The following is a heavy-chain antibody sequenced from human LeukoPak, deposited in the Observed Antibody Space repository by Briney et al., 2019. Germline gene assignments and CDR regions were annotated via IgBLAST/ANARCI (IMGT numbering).Heavy chain of an antibody. D-gene: IGHD2-15*01. CDR3: AGRDVVAKKYYFDY. J-gene: IGHJ4*02. V-gene: IGHV4-34*01. CDR2: INHSGST. CDR1: GGSFSGYY. Sequence: SETLSLTCAVYGGSFSGYYWSWIRQPPGKGLVWIGEINHSGSTNYNPSLKSRVTISVDTSKNQFSLKLSSVTAADTAVYYCAGRDVVAKKYYFDYWGQGTLVTVSS.